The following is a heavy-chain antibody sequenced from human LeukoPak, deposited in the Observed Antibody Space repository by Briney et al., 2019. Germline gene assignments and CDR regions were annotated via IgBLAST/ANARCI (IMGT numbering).Heavy chain of an antibody. D-gene: IGHD3-22*01. CDR2: INPNSGGT. Sequence: ASVKVSCKASGYTFTGYYMHWVRQAPGQGLEWMGWINPNSGGTNYAQKFQGRVTMTRDTSISTAYMELSRLRSDDTAVYYCATLPHYYDSSGYSLRGLDYWGQGTLVTVSS. CDR1: GYTFTGYY. J-gene: IGHJ4*02. V-gene: IGHV1-2*02. CDR3: ATLPHYYDSSGYSLRGLDY.